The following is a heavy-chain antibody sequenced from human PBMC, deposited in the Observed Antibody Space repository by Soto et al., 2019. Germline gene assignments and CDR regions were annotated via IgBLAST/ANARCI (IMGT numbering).Heavy chain of an antibody. V-gene: IGHV3-23*01. CDR3: ATQYGVVPAAPFDY. D-gene: IGHD2-2*01. CDR1: GFTFSSYA. CDR2: ISGSGGST. J-gene: IGHJ4*02. Sequence: EVQLLESGGGLVQPGGSLRLSCAASGFTFSSYAMSWVRQAPGKGLEWVSAISGSGGSTYYADSVKGRFTISRDNSKNTLYLQMNSLRAEDTAVYYGATQYGVVPAAPFDYWGQGTLVTLSS.